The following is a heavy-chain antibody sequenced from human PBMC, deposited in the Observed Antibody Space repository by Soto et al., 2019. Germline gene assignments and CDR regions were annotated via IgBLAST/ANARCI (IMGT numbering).Heavy chain of an antibody. CDR1: GYTFINYG. Sequence: ASVKVSCKASGYTFINYGIHWVRQAPGQSLEWMGWINAGTTKTKYSQKFQGRVTITSDTSASTVYMEVSSLTSEDTAVYFCAKEMWTARDEYYYYVDVWGEGTTVTVSS. CDR2: INAGTTKT. V-gene: IGHV1-3*01. CDR3: AKEMWTARDEYYYYVDV. J-gene: IGHJ6*03. D-gene: IGHD2-21*01.